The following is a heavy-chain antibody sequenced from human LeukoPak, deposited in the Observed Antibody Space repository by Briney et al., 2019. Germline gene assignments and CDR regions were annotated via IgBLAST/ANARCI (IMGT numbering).Heavy chain of an antibody. J-gene: IGHJ4*02. V-gene: IGHV1-69*13. CDR3: ARSGFVRFLEWLLTY. D-gene: IGHD3-3*01. Sequence: SVKVSCKASGGTFSSYAISWVRQAPGQGLEGMGGIIPIFGTANYAQKFRGRVTITADESTSTAYMELSSLRSEDTAVYYCARSGFVRFLEWLLTYWGQGTLVTVSS. CDR1: GGTFSSYA. CDR2: IIPIFGTA.